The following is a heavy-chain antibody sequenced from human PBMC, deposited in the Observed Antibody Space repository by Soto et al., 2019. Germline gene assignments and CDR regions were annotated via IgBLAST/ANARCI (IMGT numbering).Heavy chain of an antibody. D-gene: IGHD3-3*01. Sequence: GGSLRLSCAASGFTFDTYAMSWVRQAPGQGLEWVSAISGGGGDRYYADSVKGRFTISRDNSKNTLYLQMNSLRAEDTAVYYCAKGKYYDFWSGFGYYYYGMDVWGQGTTVTVSS. CDR2: ISGGGGDR. CDR1: GFTFDTYA. J-gene: IGHJ6*02. V-gene: IGHV3-23*01. CDR3: AKGKYYDFWSGFGYYYYGMDV.